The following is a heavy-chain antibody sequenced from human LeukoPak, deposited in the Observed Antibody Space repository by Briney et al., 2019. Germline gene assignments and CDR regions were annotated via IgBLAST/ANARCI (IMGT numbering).Heavy chain of an antibody. V-gene: IGHV3-66*04. J-gene: IGHJ4*02. CDR2: IYSGGST. CDR1: GFTVSSNY. D-gene: IGHD6-19*01. Sequence: PGGSLRLSCAASGFTVSSNYMSWVRQAPGKGLEWVSVIYSGGSTHYADSVKGRFTISRDNSKNTLYLQMNSLRAEDTAVYYCARQSSGWYPWYFDYWGQGTLVTVSS. CDR3: ARQSSGWYPWYFDY.